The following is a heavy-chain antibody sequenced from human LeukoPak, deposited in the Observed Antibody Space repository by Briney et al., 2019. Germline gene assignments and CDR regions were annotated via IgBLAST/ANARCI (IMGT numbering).Heavy chain of an antibody. V-gene: IGHV3-30*04. Sequence: GRSLRFSCAASGLTFSSYAIHWVRQAPGKGLEWVAVISYDGSNKYYADSVKGRFTISRDNSKNTLYLQMNSLRAEDTAVYYCAKAHSSGWSTFDCWGQGTLVTVSS. D-gene: IGHD6-19*01. CDR1: GLTFSSYA. CDR3: AKAHSSGWSTFDC. CDR2: ISYDGSNK. J-gene: IGHJ4*01.